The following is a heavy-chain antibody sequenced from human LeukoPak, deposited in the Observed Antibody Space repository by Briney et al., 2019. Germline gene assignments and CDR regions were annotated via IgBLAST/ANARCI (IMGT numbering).Heavy chain of an antibody. CDR3: AIPILVTAQIPDY. J-gene: IGHJ4*02. V-gene: IGHV1-2*02. D-gene: IGHD2-21*02. CDR1: GYTFTGYY. CDR2: INPNSGVT. Sequence: ASVKVSCKASGYTFTGYYMHWVRQAPGQGLEWMGWINPNSGVTNYAQKFQGRVTMTRDTSISTAHMELSGLTSDDTAVYYCAIPILVTAQIPDYWGQGTLVTVSS.